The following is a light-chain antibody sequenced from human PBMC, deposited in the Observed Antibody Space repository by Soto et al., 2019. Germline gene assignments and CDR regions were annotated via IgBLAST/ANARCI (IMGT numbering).Light chain of an antibody. CDR3: QQYGSSAIT. Sequence: EIVLTQSPGTLSLSPGERATLSCRASQSVSSSYLAWYQQKPGQAPRLLIYGASSRATGIPVKFSGSGSGTDFTLTISRLEPEDFAVYYCQQYGSSAITFGPGTKVDIK. V-gene: IGKV3-20*01. CDR1: QSVSSSY. CDR2: GAS. J-gene: IGKJ3*01.